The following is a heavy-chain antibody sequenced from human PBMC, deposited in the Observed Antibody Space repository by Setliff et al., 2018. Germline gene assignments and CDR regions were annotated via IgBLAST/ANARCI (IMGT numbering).Heavy chain of an antibody. CDR3: ARARKTFGIAAAGRGWFDP. CDR2: INHSGSA. Sequence: SETLSLTCAVYGGSFSGHHWCWIRQPPWKGLEWIGEINHSGSANYNPSLKSRVTISLDTSKNQFSLKLSSVTAADTAVYYCARARKTFGIAAAGRGWFDPWGQGTLVTVSS. J-gene: IGHJ5*02. D-gene: IGHD6-13*01. V-gene: IGHV4-34*01. CDR1: GGSFSGHH.